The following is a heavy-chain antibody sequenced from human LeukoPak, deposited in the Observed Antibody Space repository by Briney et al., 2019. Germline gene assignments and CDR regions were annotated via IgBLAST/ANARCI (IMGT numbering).Heavy chain of an antibody. Sequence: GRSLRLSCAASGFTFSSYGMHWVRQAPGKGLEWVAVISYDGSNKYYADSVKGRFTISRDNSKNTLYLQMNSLRAEDTAVYCCAKAYSSSALDYWGQGTLVTVSS. D-gene: IGHD6-13*01. V-gene: IGHV3-30*18. J-gene: IGHJ4*02. CDR3: AKAYSSSALDY. CDR2: ISYDGSNK. CDR1: GFTFSSYG.